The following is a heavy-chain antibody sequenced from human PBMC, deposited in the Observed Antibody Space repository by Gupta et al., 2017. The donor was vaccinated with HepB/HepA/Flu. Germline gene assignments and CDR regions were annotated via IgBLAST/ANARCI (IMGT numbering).Heavy chain of an antibody. D-gene: IGHD6-13*01. CDR3: ARAAAGSRGAFDI. CDR2: INPNSGGT. J-gene: IGHJ3*02. V-gene: IGHV1-2*04. CDR1: GYTFTAYY. Sequence: QVQLVQSGAEVKKPGASVKVSCKASGYTFTAYYMHCGRQAPGQGLEWMGWINPNSGGTNYAQKFQGWVTMTRDTSISTAYMELSRLRSDDTAVYYCARAAAGSRGAFDIWGQGTMVTVSS.